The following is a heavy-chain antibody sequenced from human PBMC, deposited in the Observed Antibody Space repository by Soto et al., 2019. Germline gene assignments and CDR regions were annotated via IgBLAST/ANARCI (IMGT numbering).Heavy chain of an antibody. CDR3: ARGAQSGSWGEGWFDP. CDR2: IIPIFGTA. J-gene: IGHJ5*02. D-gene: IGHD6-13*01. Sequence: QVQLVQSGAELKKPGSSVKVSCKASGGTFSSYAISWVRQAPGQGLEWMGGIIPIFGTANYAQKFQGRVTITAGASTSTAYMDLSSLTSDDTAIYYCARGAQSGSWGEGWFDPWGQETLVTVSS. V-gene: IGHV1-69*12. CDR1: GGTFSSYA.